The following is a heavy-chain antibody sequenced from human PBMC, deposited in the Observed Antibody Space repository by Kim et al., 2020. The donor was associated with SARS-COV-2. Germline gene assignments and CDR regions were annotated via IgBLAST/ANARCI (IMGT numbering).Heavy chain of an antibody. CDR1: GGTFSSYA. CDR2: IIPIFGTA. D-gene: IGHD3-3*01. V-gene: IGHV1-69*13. J-gene: IGHJ6*02. CDR3: ARANRYYDFWSGYYWREEKPSDYYYYGMDV. Sequence: SVKVSCKASGGTFSSYAISWVRQAPGQGLEWMGGIIPIFGTANYAQKFQGRVTITADESTSTAYMELSSLRSEDTAVYYCARANRYYDFWSGYYWREEKPSDYYYYGMDVWGQGTTVTVSS.